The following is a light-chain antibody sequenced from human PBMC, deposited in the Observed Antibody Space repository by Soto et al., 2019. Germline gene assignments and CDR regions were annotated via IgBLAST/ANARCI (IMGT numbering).Light chain of an antibody. CDR2: SAS. J-gene: IGKJ2*01. CDR1: QTISLY. Sequence: DIQMTQSPSSLSASVGDRVTITCRASQTISLYLNWYQQRPGKAPKLLMYSASTLQSGVPSRFSGSRSGKDFTLTISSLPPEDFATYYCQQNYGYPNTFGMGTKLEIK. V-gene: IGKV1-39*01. CDR3: QQNYGYPNT.